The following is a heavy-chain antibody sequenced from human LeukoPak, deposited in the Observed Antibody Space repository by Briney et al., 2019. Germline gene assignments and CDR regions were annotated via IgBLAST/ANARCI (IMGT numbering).Heavy chain of an antibody. Sequence: SETLSLTCTVSGGSISSGSYYWSWIRQPAGKGLEWIGRIYTSGSTSYNPSLKSRVTISVDTSKNQFSLKLSSVTAADTAVYYCAGGSYYDFWSGYHYWGQGTLVTVSS. D-gene: IGHD3-3*01. CDR2: IYTSGST. CDR3: AGGSYYDFWSGYHY. J-gene: IGHJ4*02. CDR1: GGSISSGSYY. V-gene: IGHV4-61*02.